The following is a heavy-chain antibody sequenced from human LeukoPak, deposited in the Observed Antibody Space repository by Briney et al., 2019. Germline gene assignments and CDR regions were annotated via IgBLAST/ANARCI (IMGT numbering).Heavy chain of an antibody. CDR2: IIPIFGTA. Sequence: SVKVSCKASGYTFTSYDINWVRQAPGQGLEWMGGIIPIFGTANYAQKFQGRVTITADKSTSTAYMELSSLRSEDTAVYYCARTGSYYYYYMDVWGKGTTVTVSS. V-gene: IGHV1-69*06. CDR1: GYTFTSYD. J-gene: IGHJ6*03. CDR3: ARTGSYYYYYMDV. D-gene: IGHD7-27*01.